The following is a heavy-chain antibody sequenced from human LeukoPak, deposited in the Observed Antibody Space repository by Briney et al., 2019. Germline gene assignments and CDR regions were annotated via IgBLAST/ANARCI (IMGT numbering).Heavy chain of an antibody. V-gene: IGHV4-34*01. CDR1: GGSFSGYY. D-gene: IGHD2-2*01. CDR3: ARKCSSTSCYNY. Sequence: LETLSLTCAVYGGSFSGYYWSWIRQPPGKGLEWIGEINHSGSTNYNPSLTSRVTISVDTSKNQFSLKLSSVTAADTAVYYCARKCSSTSCYNYWGQGTLVTVSS. CDR2: INHSGST. J-gene: IGHJ4*02.